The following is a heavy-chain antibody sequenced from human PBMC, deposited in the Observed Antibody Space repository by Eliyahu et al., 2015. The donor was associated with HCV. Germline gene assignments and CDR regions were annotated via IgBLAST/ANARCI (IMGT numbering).Heavy chain of an antibody. CDR1: GFSLSNARMG. CDR3: ARIQRSSSWYRSLDYNWFDP. CDR2: IFSNDEK. V-gene: IGHV2-26*01. D-gene: IGHD6-13*01. J-gene: IGHJ5*02. Sequence: QVTLKESGPVLVKPTETLTLTCTVSGFSLSNARMGVSWIRQPPGKALEWLAHIFSNDEKSYSTSLKSRLTISKDTSKSQVVLTMTNMDPVDTATYYCARIQRSSSWYRSLDYNWFDPWGQGTLVTVSS.